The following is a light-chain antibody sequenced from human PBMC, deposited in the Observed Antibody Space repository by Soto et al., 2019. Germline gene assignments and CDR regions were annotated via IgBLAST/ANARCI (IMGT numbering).Light chain of an antibody. CDR3: QQYNNWPIT. CDR1: QSVSSSN. J-gene: IGKJ5*01. CDR2: GAS. V-gene: IGKV3-15*01. Sequence: EIVMTQSPATLSVSPGERATLSCRASQSVSSSNLAWYQQKPGQAPRLLIYGASTGATGIPARFSGSGSGTEFTLTISSLQSEDFAVYYCQQYNNWPITFGQGTRLEIK.